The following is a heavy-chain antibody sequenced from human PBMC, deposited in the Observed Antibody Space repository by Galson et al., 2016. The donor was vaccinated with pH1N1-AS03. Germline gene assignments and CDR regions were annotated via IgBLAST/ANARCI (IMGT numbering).Heavy chain of an antibody. V-gene: IGHV5-51*01. Sequence: QSGAEVKKPGESLKISCKGSGYSFVRYWIGWVRQMPGKGLEWMGVTYSGVSADTRYSPSFQGQVTISADKSISTAYLQWSSLKASDSAIYYCARTSGYSSHWALDIWGQGTMVTVSS. CDR1: GYSFVRYW. J-gene: IGHJ3*02. CDR2: TYSGVSADT. D-gene: IGHD5-18*01. CDR3: ARTSGYSSHWALDI.